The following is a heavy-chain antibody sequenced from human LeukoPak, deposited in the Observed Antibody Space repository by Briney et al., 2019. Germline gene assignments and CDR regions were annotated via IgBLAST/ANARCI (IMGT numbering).Heavy chain of an antibody. Sequence: PSETLSLTCTVSGASITGHYLTWIRQPPGNGLEWIGYISHIGSTNYNPSLKSRVTISVDTSKNQFSLKLTSVTAADTALYYCEIDRISINALDMWGQGTMVTVSS. D-gene: IGHD1-14*01. V-gene: IGHV4-59*11. CDR2: ISHIGST. CDR1: GASITGHY. J-gene: IGHJ3*02. CDR3: EIDRISINALDM.